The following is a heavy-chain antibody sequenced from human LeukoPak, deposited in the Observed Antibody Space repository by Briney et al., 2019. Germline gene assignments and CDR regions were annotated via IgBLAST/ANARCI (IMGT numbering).Heavy chain of an antibody. CDR2: IYPGDSDT. D-gene: IGHD6-13*01. CDR1: GYSFTSYW. J-gene: IGHJ5*02. Sequence: GESLKISCKGSGYSFTSYWIGWVRQMPGKGLGGVGIIYPGDSDTRYSPSFQGQVTVSADKSISTAYLQWSSLKASDTAMYYCAGSSWEGSWFDPWGQGTLVTVSS. CDR3: AGSSWEGSWFDP. V-gene: IGHV5-51*01.